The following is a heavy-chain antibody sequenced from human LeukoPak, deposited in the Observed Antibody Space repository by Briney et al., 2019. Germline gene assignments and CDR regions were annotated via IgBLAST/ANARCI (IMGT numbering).Heavy chain of an antibody. CDR3: ARAMPYFYGSIAVPGTIDY. Sequence: ASETLSLTCAVYGETFIHNFWTWIRQPPGKGLEWIGQINHSGSTYYNPSLKSRLTTLVDTSKNQFSLKLTSVTDADTAVYYCARAMPYFYGSIAVPGTIDYWGQGILVTVSS. CDR2: INHSGST. D-gene: IGHD6-19*01. CDR1: GETFIHNF. V-gene: IGHV4-34*01. J-gene: IGHJ4*02.